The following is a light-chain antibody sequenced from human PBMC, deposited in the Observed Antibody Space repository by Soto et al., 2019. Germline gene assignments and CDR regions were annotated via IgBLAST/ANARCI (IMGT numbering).Light chain of an antibody. V-gene: IGKV1-5*03. CDR2: KAS. Sequence: DIQMTQSPSTLSASVGDRVTITCRASQSINSWLAWYQQKPGKAPKLLIYKASGLESGVPSRFSGSGSGTEFTLTSSSLQSDDFAAYYCQQYNTYVTFGGGTKVEIK. CDR3: QQYNTYVT. CDR1: QSINSW. J-gene: IGKJ4*01.